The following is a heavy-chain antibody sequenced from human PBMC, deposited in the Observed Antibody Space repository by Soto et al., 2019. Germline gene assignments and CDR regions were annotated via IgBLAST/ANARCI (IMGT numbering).Heavy chain of an antibody. Sequence: SETLSLARAVYGGSFSGYYWSWLRRPPGKGLEWIGEINHSGSTNYNPSLKSRVTMSVDTSKNQFSLKLSSVTAADTAVYYCARGNTARPRSSALGYWGQGTLVTVS. CDR3: ARGNTARPRSSALGY. CDR1: GGSFSGYY. CDR2: INHSGST. V-gene: IGHV4-34*01. J-gene: IGHJ4*02. D-gene: IGHD6-6*01.